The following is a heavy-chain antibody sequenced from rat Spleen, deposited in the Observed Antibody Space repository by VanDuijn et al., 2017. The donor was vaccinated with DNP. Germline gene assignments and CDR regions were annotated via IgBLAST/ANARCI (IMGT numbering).Heavy chain of an antibody. CDR3: ARDQGYSSYIFDY. Sequence: QVQLKESGPGLVQPSRTLSLTCTVSGFSLTSYGVSWVRQPPGKGLEWIAAIWSGGSTYYNSVLKSRLSISRDTSKSQVFLKMNSVQTEDTATYYCARDQGYSSYIFDYWGQGVMVTVSS. CDR1: GFSLTSYG. V-gene: IGHV2-6*01. CDR2: IWSGGST. D-gene: IGHD1-2*01. J-gene: IGHJ2*01.